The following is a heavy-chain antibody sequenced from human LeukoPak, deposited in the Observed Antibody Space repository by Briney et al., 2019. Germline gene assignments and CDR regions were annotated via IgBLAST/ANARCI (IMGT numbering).Heavy chain of an antibody. D-gene: IGHD1-26*01. CDR2: ISSGSRTI. V-gene: IGHV3-48*01. Sequence: GGSLRLSCAASGFTFSSYSMNWLRQAPGKGLEWLSYISSGSRTIYYADSVKGRFTVSRDNAKSSLYLQMNSLRAEDTAVYYCARESISGHRDFDYWGKGALVTVSS. CDR1: GFTFSSYS. CDR3: ARESISGHRDFDY. J-gene: IGHJ4*02.